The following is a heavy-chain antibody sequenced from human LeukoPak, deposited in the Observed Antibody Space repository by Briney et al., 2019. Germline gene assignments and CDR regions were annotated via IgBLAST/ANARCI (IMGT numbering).Heavy chain of an antibody. D-gene: IGHD4-17*01. Sequence: SETLSLTCTVSGGSISSYYWSWIRQPAGKGLEWIGRIYTSGSTNYNPSLKSRVTMSVDTSKNQFSLKLSSVTAADTAVYYCARDRHDYGDYEMTGLDCWGQGTLVTVSS. CDR3: ARDRHDYGDYEMTGLDC. J-gene: IGHJ4*02. V-gene: IGHV4-4*07. CDR2: IYTSGST. CDR1: GGSISSYY.